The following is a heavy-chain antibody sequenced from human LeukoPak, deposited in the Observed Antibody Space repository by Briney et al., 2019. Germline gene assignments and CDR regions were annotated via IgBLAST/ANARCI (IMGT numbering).Heavy chain of an antibody. V-gene: IGHV4-30-4*08. D-gene: IGHD3-22*01. CDR3: ARDYYDSSALFY. Sequence: SETLSLTCAVYGGSFSGYYWSWIRQPPGKGLEWIGYIYYSGSTYYNPSLKSRVTISVDTSKNQFSLKLSSVTAADTAVYYCARDYYDSSALFYWGQGTLVTVSS. CDR2: IYYSGST. J-gene: IGHJ4*02. CDR1: GGSFSGYY.